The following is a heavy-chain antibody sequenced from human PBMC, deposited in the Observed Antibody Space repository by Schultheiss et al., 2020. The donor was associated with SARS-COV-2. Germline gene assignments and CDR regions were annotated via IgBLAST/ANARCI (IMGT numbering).Heavy chain of an antibody. D-gene: IGHD2-15*01. Sequence: SQTLSLTCTVSGYSISSGYYWGWIRQPPGKGLEWIGSIYHSGSTYYNPSLKSRVTISVDTSKNQFSLKLSSVTAADTAVYYCARDGYCSGGTCYADLYYYYYMDVWGKGTTVTVSS. J-gene: IGHJ6*03. V-gene: IGHV4-38-2*02. CDR2: IYHSGST. CDR3: ARDGYCSGGTCYADLYYYYYMDV. CDR1: GYSISSGYY.